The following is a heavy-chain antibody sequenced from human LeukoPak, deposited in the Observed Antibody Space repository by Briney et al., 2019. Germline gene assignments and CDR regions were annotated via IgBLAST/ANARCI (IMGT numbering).Heavy chain of an antibody. CDR3: ARTSFGYCSSTSCYEGNYFDY. Sequence: SETLSLTCTVSGGSISSYYCSWIRQPAGKGLEWIGRISPSGTTNYNPSLKSRVTMSVDTSKNQFSLKLSSVTALDTAVYYCARTSFGYCSSTSCYEGNYFDYWGQGTLVTVSS. V-gene: IGHV4-4*07. D-gene: IGHD2-2*01. J-gene: IGHJ4*02. CDR1: GGSISSYY. CDR2: ISPSGTT.